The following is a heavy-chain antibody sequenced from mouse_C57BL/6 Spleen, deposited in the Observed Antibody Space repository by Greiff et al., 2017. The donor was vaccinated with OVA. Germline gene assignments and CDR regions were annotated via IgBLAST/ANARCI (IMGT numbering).Heavy chain of an antibody. CDR3: ARWSEGYFDY. V-gene: IGHV1-82*01. Sequence: VKLMESGPELVKPGASVKISCKASGYAFSSSWMNWVKQRPGKGLEWIGRIYPGDGDTNYNGKFKGKATLTADKSSSTAYMQLSSLTSEDSAVYFCARWSEGYFDYWGQGTTLTVSS. CDR1: GYAFSSSW. J-gene: IGHJ2*01. CDR2: IYPGDGDT.